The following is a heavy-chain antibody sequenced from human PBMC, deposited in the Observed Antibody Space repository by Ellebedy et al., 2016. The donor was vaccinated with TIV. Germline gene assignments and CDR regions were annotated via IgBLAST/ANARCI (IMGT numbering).Heavy chain of an antibody. Sequence: MPSETLSLTCTVSGGSISSGGYYWSWIRQHPGKGLEWIGYIYYSGSTYYNPSLKSRVTISVDTSKNQFSLKLSSVTAADTAVYYCARALSRPYGDYVGWFDPWGQGTLVTVSS. D-gene: IGHD4-17*01. CDR3: ARALSRPYGDYVGWFDP. V-gene: IGHV4-31*03. CDR1: GGSISSGGYY. J-gene: IGHJ5*02. CDR2: IYYSGST.